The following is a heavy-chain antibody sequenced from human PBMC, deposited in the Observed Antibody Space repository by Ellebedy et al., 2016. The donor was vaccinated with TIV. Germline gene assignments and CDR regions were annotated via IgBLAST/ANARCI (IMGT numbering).Heavy chain of an antibody. V-gene: IGHV3-13*01. CDR2: ITSAGDT. J-gene: IGHJ3*02. CDR1: GFTFSSHD. D-gene: IGHD2-15*01. CDR3: ARDGPYCSGGSCYRSDAFDI. Sequence: GESLKISCAASGFTFSSHDMHWVRQPTGKGLEWVSGITSAGDTYYLGSVKGRFIISRDNSKNTLYLQMNSLRAEDTAVYYCARDGPYCSGGSCYRSDAFDIWGQGTMVTVSS.